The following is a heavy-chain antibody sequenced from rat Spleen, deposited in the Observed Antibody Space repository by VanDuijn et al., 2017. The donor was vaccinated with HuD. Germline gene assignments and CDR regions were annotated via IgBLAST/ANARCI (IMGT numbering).Heavy chain of an antibody. V-gene: IGHV5-29*01. D-gene: IGHD2-2*01. CDR3: ARAGYLRDWYFDF. Sequence: EVQLVESGGDLVQPGRSLKLSCAASGFTFRNYDMAWVRQAPTGGLEWVATINYDGSRTYYRDSVKGRFTISRDNAKSTLYLQMDSLRSADTATYYCARAGYLRDWYFDFWGPGTMVTVSS. J-gene: IGHJ1*01. CDR1: GFTFRNYD. CDR2: INYDGSRT.